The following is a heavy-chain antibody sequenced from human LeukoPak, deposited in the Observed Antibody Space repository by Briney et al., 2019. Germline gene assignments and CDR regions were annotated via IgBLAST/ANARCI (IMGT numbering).Heavy chain of an antibody. J-gene: IGHJ5*02. V-gene: IGHV1-69*01. CDR1: GGTFSSYA. Sequence: SVKVSCKASGGTFSSYAISWVRQAPGQGLEWMGGIIPIFGTANYAQKFQGRVMITADESTSTAYMELSSLRSEDTAVYYCARSLSRVGTIFGVVNENWFDPWGQGTLVTVSS. CDR3: ARSLSRVGTIFGVVNENWFDP. D-gene: IGHD3-3*01. CDR2: IIPIFGTA.